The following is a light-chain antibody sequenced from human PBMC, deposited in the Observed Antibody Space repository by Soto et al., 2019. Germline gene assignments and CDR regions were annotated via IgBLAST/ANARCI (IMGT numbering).Light chain of an antibody. CDR1: QSLLHSNGYNY. V-gene: IGKV2-28*01. Sequence: DIVMTQSPLSLPVTPGEPASFSCRSSQSLLHSNGYNYLDWYLQKPGQSPQLLIYLGSHRASGVPDRFSGSVSGTDFTLKISRVEAEDVGVYFCMQALHTPWTFGQGTKVYI. CDR2: LGS. CDR3: MQALHTPWT. J-gene: IGKJ1*01.